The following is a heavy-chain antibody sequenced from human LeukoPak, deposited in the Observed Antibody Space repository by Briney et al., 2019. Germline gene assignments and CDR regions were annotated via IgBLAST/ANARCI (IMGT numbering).Heavy chain of an antibody. CDR3: AGHMVRGVTSKPSDY. J-gene: IGHJ4*02. CDR2: IYYSGST. CDR1: GGSISSGSYY. Sequence: SETLSLTCTASGGSISSGSYYWSWIRQPPGKGLEWIGSIYYSGSTYYNPSLKSRVTLSVDTSKNQFSLKLSSVTAADTAVYYCAGHMVRGVTSKPSDYWGQGTLVTVSS. D-gene: IGHD3-10*01. V-gene: IGHV4-39*01.